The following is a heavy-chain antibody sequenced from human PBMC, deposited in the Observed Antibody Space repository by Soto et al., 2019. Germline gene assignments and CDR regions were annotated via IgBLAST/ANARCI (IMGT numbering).Heavy chain of an antibody. J-gene: IGHJ5*02. D-gene: IGHD6-19*01. CDR1: GYTFTTYG. CDR3: ASDRAAVAGPSGWFDP. CDR2: ISAYNGNT. Sequence: QVQLVQSGAEVKKPGASVKVSCKASGYTFTTYGINWVRQAPGQGLEWMGWISAYNGNTNYAQRLQGRVTMTTDTSTSTAYMELRSLRSDDTAVYYCASDRAAVAGPSGWFDPWGQGTLVTVSS. V-gene: IGHV1-18*01.